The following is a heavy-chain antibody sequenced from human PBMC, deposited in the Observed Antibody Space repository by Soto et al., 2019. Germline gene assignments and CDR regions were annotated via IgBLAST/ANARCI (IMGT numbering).Heavy chain of an antibody. V-gene: IGHV4-39*01. CDR3: VSQRTSVLTQAYFDY. CDR1: GGSVSNSNYY. D-gene: IGHD2-8*01. J-gene: IGHJ4*02. Sequence: SETLSLTCTVSGGSVSNSNYYWGWIRQSPGKGLEWIGSVYYRGRSYSKSSVKSRVIISVDTSKNQFSLNLNPVTASDTAVYYCVSQRTSVLTQAYFDYWGPGALVTVSS. CDR2: VYYRGRS.